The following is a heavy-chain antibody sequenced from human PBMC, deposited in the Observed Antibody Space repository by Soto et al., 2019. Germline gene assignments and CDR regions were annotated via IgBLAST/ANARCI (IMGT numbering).Heavy chain of an antibody. J-gene: IGHJ4*02. CDR2: FNGSDGHT. V-gene: IGHV1-46*01. CDR3: AREWCSATSCYGVDY. D-gene: IGHD2-2*01. Sequence: GASVKVSCKASGYTFTSYYMHWVRQAPGQGLEWMGSFNGSDGHTYCAQKFQGRVTMTTDTSTNTAYMELRSLTSDDTAVYYCAREWCSATSCYGVDYWGQGTLVTVSS. CDR1: GYTFTSYY.